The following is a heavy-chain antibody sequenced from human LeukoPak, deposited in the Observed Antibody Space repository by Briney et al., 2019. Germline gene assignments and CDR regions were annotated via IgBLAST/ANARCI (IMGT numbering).Heavy chain of an antibody. D-gene: IGHD3-10*01. J-gene: IGHJ6*01. CDR1: GGSISSGGYS. CDR3: ARGGLLLWFGESXYGMDV. V-gene: IGHV4-30-2*01. CDR2: IYHSGST. Sequence: PSQTLSLTCAVSGGSISSGGYSWSWIRQPPGKGLEWIGYIYHSGSTYYNPSLKSRVTISVDRSKNQFSLKLSSVTAADTAVYYCARGGLLLWFGESXYGMDVWXQGTTVTVSS.